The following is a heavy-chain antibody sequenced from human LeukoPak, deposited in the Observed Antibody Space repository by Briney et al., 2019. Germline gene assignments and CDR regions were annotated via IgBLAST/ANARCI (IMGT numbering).Heavy chain of an antibody. CDR3: ARRGERGGDYGWSAFDI. V-gene: IGHV1-2*02. J-gene: IGHJ3*02. CDR1: GYTFTGYY. D-gene: IGHD4-17*01. CDR2: INPNSGGT. Sequence: GASVKVSCKASGYTFTGYYMRWVRQAPGQGLEWMGWINPNSGGTNYAQKFQGRVTMTRDTSISTAYMELSRLRSGDTAMYYCARRGERGGDYGWSAFDIWGQGTMVTVSS.